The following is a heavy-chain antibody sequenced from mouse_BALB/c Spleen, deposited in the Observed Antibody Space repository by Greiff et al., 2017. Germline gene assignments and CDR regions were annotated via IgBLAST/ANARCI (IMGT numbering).Heavy chain of an antibody. CDR3: ARNYYGSYYFDY. V-gene: IGHV5-6-5*01. D-gene: IGHD1-1*01. J-gene: IGHJ2*01. CDR2: ISSGGST. CDR1: GFTFSSYA. Sequence: EVKLMESGGGLVKPGGSLKLSCAASGFTFSSYAMSWVRQTPEKRLEWVASISSGGSTYYPDSVKGRFTISRDNARNILYLQMSSLRSEDTAMYYCARNYYGSYYFDYWGQGTTLTVSS.